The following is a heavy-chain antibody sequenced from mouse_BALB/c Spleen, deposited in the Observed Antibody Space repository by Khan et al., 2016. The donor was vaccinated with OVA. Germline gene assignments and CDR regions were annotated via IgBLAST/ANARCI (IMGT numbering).Heavy chain of an antibody. V-gene: IGHV3-8*02. CDR1: GDSITSGF. J-gene: IGHJ4*01. Sequence: MQLEESGPSLVKPSQTLSFTCSVTGDSITSGFWNWIRKFPGNKFEYMGYVTYSGNTYYNPSLKSRISITRDTSKSQYYLQLNSVTTEDTATYFCARSYGSWAMDYWGQGTSVTVSS. CDR2: VTYSGNT. CDR3: ARSYGSWAMDY. D-gene: IGHD1-1*01.